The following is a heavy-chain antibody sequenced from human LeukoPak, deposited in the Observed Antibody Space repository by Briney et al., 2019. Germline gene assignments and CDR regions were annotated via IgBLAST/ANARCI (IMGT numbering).Heavy chain of an antibody. J-gene: IGHJ4*02. CDR1: GGTFSSYA. D-gene: IGHD6-19*01. V-gene: IGHV1-69*05. CDR2: IIPIFGTA. Sequence: SVKVSCKASGGTFSSYAISWVRQAPGQGLEWMGGIIPIFGTANYAQKFQGRVTITTDESTSTAYMELSSLRSEDTAVYYCAREIYPPGIAVAGYYFDYWGQGTLVTVSS. CDR3: AREIYPPGIAVAGYYFDY.